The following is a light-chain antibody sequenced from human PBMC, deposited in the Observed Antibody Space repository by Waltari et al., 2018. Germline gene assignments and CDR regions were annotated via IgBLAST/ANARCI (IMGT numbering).Light chain of an antibody. CDR2: YDR. V-gene: IGLV3-21*04. CDR1: NIGTYR. J-gene: IGLJ1*01. CDR3: HVWHPHVDPGV. Sequence: SYVVTPPPSVSVAPGETANITWGGDNIGTYRLHWYQRKAGPAPVVVLFYDRDRPSGIPDRFSGSNSGNTATLTISRVEAGDEARYYCHVWHPHVDPGVFGTGTEVTVL.